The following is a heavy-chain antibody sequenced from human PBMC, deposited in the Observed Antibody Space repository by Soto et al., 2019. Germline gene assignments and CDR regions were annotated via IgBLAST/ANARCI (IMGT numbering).Heavy chain of an antibody. D-gene: IGHD6-25*01. CDR1: GGSISSSSYY. Sequence: PSETLSLTCTVSGGSISSSSYYWGWIRQPPGKGLEWIGTIYSTGNTYYNPSRKSRVTISVDTSKNQFSLKLSSVTAADTAVYYCANLVGYTSGRSFDYWGQGTLVTVSS. V-gene: IGHV4-39*01. CDR2: IYSTGNT. J-gene: IGHJ4*02. CDR3: ANLVGYTSGRSFDY.